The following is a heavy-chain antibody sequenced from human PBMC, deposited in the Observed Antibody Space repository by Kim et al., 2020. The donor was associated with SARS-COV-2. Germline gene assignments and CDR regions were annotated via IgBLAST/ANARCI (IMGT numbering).Heavy chain of an antibody. CDR1: GGSISSYY. CDR3: ASGRYNWNYYLDY. D-gene: IGHD1-7*01. CDR2: IYYSGST. J-gene: IGHJ4*02. V-gene: IGHV4-59*01. Sequence: SETLSLTCTVSGGSISSYYWSWIRQPPGKGLEWIGYIYYSGSTNYNPSLKSRVTISVDTSKNQFSLKLSSVTAADTAVYYCASGRYNWNYYLDYWGQGTLVTVSS.